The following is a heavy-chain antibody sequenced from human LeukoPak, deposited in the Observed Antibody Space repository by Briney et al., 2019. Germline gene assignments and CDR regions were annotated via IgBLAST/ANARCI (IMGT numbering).Heavy chain of an antibody. D-gene: IGHD5-18*01. J-gene: IGHJ4*02. V-gene: IGHV3-30-3*01. Sequence: PGGSLRLSCAASGFTFSSYAMSWVRQAPGKGLEWVAVISYDGSNKYYADSVKGRFTISRDNSKNTLYLQMNSLRAEDTAVYYCARGGWIQLWLLLHIPHHPLDFDYWGQGTLVTVSS. CDR1: GFTFSSYA. CDR2: ISYDGSNK. CDR3: ARGGWIQLWLLLHIPHHPLDFDY.